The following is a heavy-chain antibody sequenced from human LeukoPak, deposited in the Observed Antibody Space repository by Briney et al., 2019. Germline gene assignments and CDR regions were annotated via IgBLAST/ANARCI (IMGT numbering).Heavy chain of an antibody. J-gene: IGHJ4*02. CDR3: AKDRPTGYSSGWYYFDY. CDR2: ISGSGGST. Sequence: GGSLRLSCAASGFTFSSYAMSWVRQAPGKGLEWVSAISGSGGSTYYTDSVKGRFTISRDNSKNTLYLQMNSLRAEDTAVYYCAKDRPTGYSSGWYYFDYWGQGTLVTVSS. V-gene: IGHV3-23*01. CDR1: GFTFSSYA. D-gene: IGHD6-19*01.